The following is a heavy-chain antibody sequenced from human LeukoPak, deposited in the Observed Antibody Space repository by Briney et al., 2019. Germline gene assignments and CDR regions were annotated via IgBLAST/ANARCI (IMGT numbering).Heavy chain of an antibody. V-gene: IGHV3-30*04. CDR3: ARDASGLYNWNFNWFDP. D-gene: IGHD1-7*01. J-gene: IGHJ5*02. CDR2: ISYDGYNK. Sequence: GRSLRLSCAASGFTFSIYAMHWVRQAPGKGLEWVAVISYDGYNKYYADSVKGRFTISRDNSKNTLYLQMNSLRPEDTAVYYCARDASGLYNWNFNWFDPWGQGTLVTVSS. CDR1: GFTFSIYA.